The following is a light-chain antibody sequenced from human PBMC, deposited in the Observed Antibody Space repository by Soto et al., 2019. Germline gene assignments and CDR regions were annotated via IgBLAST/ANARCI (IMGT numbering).Light chain of an antibody. CDR1: SSDVGGYNY. V-gene: IGLV2-8*01. CDR3: YSSAGPNNA. Sequence: QSALTQPPSASGSPGQSVTISCTGTSSDVGGYNYVSWYQQHPGKAPKLMIYEVTKRPSGVPDRFSGSKSGNTASLTVSRLQAEDEADYSCYSSAGPNNAFGTGPKVTV. CDR2: EVT. J-gene: IGLJ1*01.